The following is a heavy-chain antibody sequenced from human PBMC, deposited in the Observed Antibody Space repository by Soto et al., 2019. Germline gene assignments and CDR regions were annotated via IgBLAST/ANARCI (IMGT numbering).Heavy chain of an antibody. CDR3: AHVVLRTVFGLVTTTAIYFDF. D-gene: IGHD3-3*01. Sequence: QITLNESGPTVVRPTETLTLTCRFSGFSLTTSGVGVGWIRQSPGKAPEWLALIYWDDDKRYSASLKSRLTIPKDTSKNQVVLTVSDVDTTDTSTYYCAHVVLRTVFGLVTTTAIYFDFRGQRTPIAVSS. CDR2: IYWDDDK. J-gene: IGHJ4*02. V-gene: IGHV2-5*02. CDR1: GFSLTTSGVG.